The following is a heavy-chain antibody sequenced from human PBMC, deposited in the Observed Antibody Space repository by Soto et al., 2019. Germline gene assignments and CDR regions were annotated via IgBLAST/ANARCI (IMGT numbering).Heavy chain of an antibody. D-gene: IGHD3-22*01. V-gene: IGHV4-31*03. CDR2: IYYSGTT. CDR3: ARVGYYYDSSSFDY. CDR1: DDSISSSGYY. Sequence: PWETLSLTCTVSDDSISSSGYYWSWIRQHPGKGLEWIGNIYYSGTTYYNPSLKSRVTISVDTSKNQFSLKLSSVTAADTAVYYCARVGYYYDSSSFDYWGQGTLVTVSS. J-gene: IGHJ4*02.